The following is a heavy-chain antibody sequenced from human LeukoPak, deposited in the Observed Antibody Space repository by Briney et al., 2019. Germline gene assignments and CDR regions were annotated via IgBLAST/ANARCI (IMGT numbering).Heavy chain of an antibody. Sequence: KTSETLSLTCAVYGGSFSGYYWSWIRQPPGKGLEWIGEINHSGSTNYNPSLKSRVTISVDTSKNQFSLKLSSVTAADTAVYYCARGRGYCSGGSCYGAYYYYYYMDVWGKGTTVTVSS. J-gene: IGHJ6*03. CDR1: GGSFSGYY. V-gene: IGHV4-34*01. CDR2: INHSGST. D-gene: IGHD2-15*01. CDR3: ARGRGYCSGGSCYGAYYYYYYMDV.